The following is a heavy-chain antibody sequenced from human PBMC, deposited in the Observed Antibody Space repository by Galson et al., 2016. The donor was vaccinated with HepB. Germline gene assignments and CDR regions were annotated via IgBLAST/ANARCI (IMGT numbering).Heavy chain of an antibody. CDR3: VRAPALPAPSP. Sequence: SLRLSCAASGFTFSTYWMTWVRQAPGKGLEWVSLISYGGTTYYAESVKGRFTISRDNSNNILYLQMNSLRAEDTAVYYCVRAPALPAPSPWGQGTLVTVSS. D-gene: IGHD2-2*02. V-gene: IGHV3-53*01. CDR2: ISYGGTT. J-gene: IGHJ5*02. CDR1: GFTFSTYW.